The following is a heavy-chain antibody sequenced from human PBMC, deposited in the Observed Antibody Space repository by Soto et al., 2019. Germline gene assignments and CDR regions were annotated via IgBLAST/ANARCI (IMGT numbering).Heavy chain of an antibody. CDR1: GYTFGNND. Sequence: QVQLVQSGAQVKKPGASVKVSCKASGYTFGNNDISWVRQATGQGLEWMGWMNPNSGNTGYAQKCQGRGSMTRNTSITTAYLELSSLRSDDTAIYYCARMATSGTLNWFDPWGQGTLVIVSS. CDR2: MNPNSGNT. J-gene: IGHJ5*02. CDR3: ARMATSGTLNWFDP. V-gene: IGHV1-8*01.